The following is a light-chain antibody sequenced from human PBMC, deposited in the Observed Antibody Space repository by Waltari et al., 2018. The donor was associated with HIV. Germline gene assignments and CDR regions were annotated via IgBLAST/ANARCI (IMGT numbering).Light chain of an antibody. Sequence: EIVVTQFPAALYVYPGERASLSCTVSQSVSTYLAWYHQVPGQAPRLLISDSSNRATGVPVRFSGSGSGTHFILTISSLQSEDSGVYYCQQYSDWPRAFGLGTKVEV. V-gene: IGKV3-15*01. J-gene: IGKJ1*01. CDR1: QSVSTY. CDR3: QQYSDWPRA. CDR2: DSS.